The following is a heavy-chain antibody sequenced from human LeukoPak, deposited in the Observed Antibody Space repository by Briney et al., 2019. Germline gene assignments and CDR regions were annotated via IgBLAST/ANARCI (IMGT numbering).Heavy chain of an antibody. V-gene: IGHV3-23*01. CDR1: GFTFSSYA. Sequence: SGGSLRLSCAASGFTFSSYAMSWVRQAPGKGLEWVSAISGSGGSTYYADSVKGRFTISRDNSKNTLYLQMNSLRAEDTAGYYCAKGSWYYYDSSGYYPDYWGQGTLVTVSS. J-gene: IGHJ4*02. CDR2: ISGSGGST. CDR3: AKGSWYYYDSSGYYPDY. D-gene: IGHD3-22*01.